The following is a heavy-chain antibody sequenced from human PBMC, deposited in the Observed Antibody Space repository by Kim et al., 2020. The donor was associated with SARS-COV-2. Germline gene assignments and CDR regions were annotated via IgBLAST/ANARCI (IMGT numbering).Heavy chain of an antibody. CDR2: IYSGGSST. CDR3: ALTTLLNVDTAMVFDY. J-gene: IGHJ4*02. D-gene: IGHD5-18*01. V-gene: IGHV3-23*03. CDR1: GFTFSSYA. Sequence: GGSLRLSCAASGFTFSSYAMSWVRQAPGKGLEWVSVIYSGGSSTYYADSVKGRFTISRDNSKNTLYLQMNSLRAEDTAVYYCALTTLLNVDTAMVFDYWGQGTLVTVSS.